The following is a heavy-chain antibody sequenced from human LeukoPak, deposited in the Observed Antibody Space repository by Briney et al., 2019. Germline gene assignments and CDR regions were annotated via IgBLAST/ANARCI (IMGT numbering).Heavy chain of an antibody. CDR2: ISAYNGNT. CDR1: GYTFTSYG. J-gene: IGHJ6*02. D-gene: IGHD3-10*01. Sequence: ASVKVSCKASGYTFTSYGISWVRQAPGQGLEWMGWISAYNGNTNYAQKLQGRVTMTTNTSTSTAYMELRSLRSDDTAVYYCARDLFPPGSGSYYIYYYYYGMDVWGQGTTVTVSS. V-gene: IGHV1-18*01. CDR3: ARDLFPPGSGSYYIYYYYYGMDV.